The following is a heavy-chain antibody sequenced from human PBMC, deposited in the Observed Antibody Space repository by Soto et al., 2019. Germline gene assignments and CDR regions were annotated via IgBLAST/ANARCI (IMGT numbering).Heavy chain of an antibody. Sequence: LKISCTASGFTFSSYAMDWVRQAPGKGLEWVSVISGSGGSTYYADSVKGRFTISRDNSKNTLYLQMNSLRAEDTAVYYCASRTSGWYFDYWGQGTLVTVSS. CDR2: ISGSGGST. J-gene: IGHJ4*02. CDR1: GFTFSSYA. CDR3: ASRTSGWYFDY. V-gene: IGHV3-23*01. D-gene: IGHD6-19*01.